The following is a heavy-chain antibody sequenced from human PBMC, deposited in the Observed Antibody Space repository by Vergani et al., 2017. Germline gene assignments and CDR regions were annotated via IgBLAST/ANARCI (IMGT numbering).Heavy chain of an antibody. J-gene: IGHJ6*02. CDR1: GYTFTSYA. Sequence: QVQLVQSGAEVKKPGASVKVSCKASGYTFTSYAMHWVRQAPGQRLEWMGWINAGNGNTKYSQKFQGRVTITRDTSAGTAYMERSSLRSDDTAVYYCAREPPYYYGSGGYYNEYLGDYGRDVWGQGP. CDR2: INAGNGNT. CDR3: AREPPYYYGSGGYYNEYLGDYGRDV. D-gene: IGHD3-10*01. V-gene: IGHV1-3*01.